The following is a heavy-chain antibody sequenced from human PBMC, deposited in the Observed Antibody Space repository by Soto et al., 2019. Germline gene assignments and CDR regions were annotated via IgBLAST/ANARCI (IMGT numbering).Heavy chain of an antibody. V-gene: IGHV3-48*02. CDR3: ARRSLGTSLDAFDI. Sequence: EVQLVESGGGLVQTGGSLRLSCAASGFTFSSYNMNWVRQAPGKGLEWVSYISSSSNTIYYADSVKGRFTISRDNAKNSLYLQMNSLRDEDTAVYYCARRSLGTSLDAFDIWGQGTMVTVSS. J-gene: IGHJ3*02. CDR2: ISSSSNTI. CDR1: GFTFSSYN. D-gene: IGHD6-13*01.